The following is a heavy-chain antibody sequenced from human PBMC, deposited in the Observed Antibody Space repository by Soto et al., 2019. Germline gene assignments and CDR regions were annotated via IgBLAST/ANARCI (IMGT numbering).Heavy chain of an antibody. J-gene: IGHJ4*02. CDR1: GFTFRSYG. D-gene: IGHD6-19*01. Sequence: QEQLVESGGGVVQPGRSLRLSCAASGFTFRSYGMHWVRQAPGKGLEWVAVISYDGSDKDYADSVKGRFTISSDNSKNTLYLQMNSLRGEDTAVYYCARDRRSSGWWYFDYWGQGSLVTVSS. CDR2: ISYDGSDK. V-gene: IGHV3-30*03. CDR3: ARDRRSSGWWYFDY.